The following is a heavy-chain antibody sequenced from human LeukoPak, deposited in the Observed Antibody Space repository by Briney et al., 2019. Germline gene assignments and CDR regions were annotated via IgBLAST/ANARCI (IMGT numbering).Heavy chain of an antibody. CDR1: GFTFSSYA. J-gene: IGHJ3*02. V-gene: IGHV3-23*01. Sequence: GGSLRLSCAASGFTFSSYAMSWVRQAPGKGLEWVSAISGSGGSTYYADSVKGRFTISRDNSKNTLYLQMNSLRAEDTAVYYCAKVNLDCSSTSCYSFDAFDIWGQGTMVTVSS. CDR3: AKVNLDCSSTSCYSFDAFDI. CDR2: ISGSGGST. D-gene: IGHD2-2*01.